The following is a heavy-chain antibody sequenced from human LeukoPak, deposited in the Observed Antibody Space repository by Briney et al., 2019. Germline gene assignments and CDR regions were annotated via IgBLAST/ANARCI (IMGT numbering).Heavy chain of an antibody. D-gene: IGHD1-26*01. CDR1: GGTFSSYA. CDR2: IIPIFGTA. Sequence: GASVKVSCKASGGTFSSYAISWVRQAPGQGLEWMGGIIPIFGTANYAQKFQGRVTITADKSTSTAYMELSSLRSEDTAVYYCARGKVGATDFDYWGQGTLVTVSS. V-gene: IGHV1-69*06. J-gene: IGHJ4*02. CDR3: ARGKVGATDFDY.